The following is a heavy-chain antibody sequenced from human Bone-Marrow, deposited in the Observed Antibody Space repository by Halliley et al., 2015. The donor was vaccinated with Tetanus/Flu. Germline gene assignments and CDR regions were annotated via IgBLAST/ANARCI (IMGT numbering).Heavy chain of an antibody. CDR2: ISSRGSIM. V-gene: IGHV3-48*03. D-gene: IGHD6-13*01. CDR1: GFTFTNYE. CDR3: AREGGYRKVDGMDA. Sequence: SLRLSCAASGFTFTNYEMNWVRQAPGKGLEWVSFISSRGSIMYYADSVKGRFTISRDNARNSLFLQMNSLRAEDTALYYCAREGGYRKVDGMDAWGQGTAVTVSS. J-gene: IGHJ6*02.